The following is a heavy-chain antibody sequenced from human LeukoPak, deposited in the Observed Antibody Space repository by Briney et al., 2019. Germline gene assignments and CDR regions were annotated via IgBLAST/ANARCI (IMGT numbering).Heavy chain of an antibody. V-gene: IGHV4-34*01. J-gene: IGHJ6*03. CDR3: ARAELDSGSYPAGYYYMDV. Sequence: SETLSLTCAVYGGSFSGYYWGWIRQPPGKGLEWIGSMSYSGSTYYNPSLKSRVTISVDTSKNQFSLKLSSVTAADTAVYYCARAELDSGSYPAGYYYMDVWGKGTTVTVSS. D-gene: IGHD1-26*01. CDR1: GGSFSGYY. CDR2: MSYSGST.